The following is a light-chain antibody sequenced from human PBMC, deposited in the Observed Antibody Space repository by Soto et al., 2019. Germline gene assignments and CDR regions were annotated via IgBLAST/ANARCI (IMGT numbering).Light chain of an antibody. V-gene: IGKV1-5*01. Sequence: EIPMTPSPSTLSASVGDRFTITFRASQNIRTWLAWYQQKPGQPPRLLISDASSLQSGVPSRFSGSGSGTEFTLTISSLHPDDFATYYCQKYNDYSTFGQGTKVDIK. CDR1: QNIRTW. CDR3: QKYNDYST. CDR2: DAS. J-gene: IGKJ2*01.